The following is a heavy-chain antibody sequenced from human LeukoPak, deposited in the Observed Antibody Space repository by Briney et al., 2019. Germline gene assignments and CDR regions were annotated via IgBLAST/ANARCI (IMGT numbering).Heavy chain of an antibody. CDR3: VAGYCGTPNCYEYFRY. CDR2: ISSSSSYI. J-gene: IGHJ1*01. Sequence: PGGSLRLSCAASGFTFSDYYMSWIRQAPGKGLEWVSSISSSSSYIYYADSMKGRVTISRDNAKYSMDLQMNSLRVDDTAVYYCVAGYCGTPNCYEYFRYWGQGALVSVSS. D-gene: IGHD2-2*01. V-gene: IGHV3-11*06. CDR1: GFTFSDYY.